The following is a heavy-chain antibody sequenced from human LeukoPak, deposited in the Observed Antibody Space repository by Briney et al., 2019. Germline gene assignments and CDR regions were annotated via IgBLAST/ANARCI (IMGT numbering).Heavy chain of an antibody. Sequence: SETLSLTCTVSGGSISGYYWNWIRQPPGKGLEWIGYIYYSGSTNYNPSLKSQVTMSLDTSKNQFSLKLSSVTAADTAVYYCAARGIAVAGSYWGQGTLVAVSS. CDR2: IYYSGST. V-gene: IGHV4-59*12. CDR1: GGSISGYY. CDR3: AARGIAVAGSY. J-gene: IGHJ4*02. D-gene: IGHD6-19*01.